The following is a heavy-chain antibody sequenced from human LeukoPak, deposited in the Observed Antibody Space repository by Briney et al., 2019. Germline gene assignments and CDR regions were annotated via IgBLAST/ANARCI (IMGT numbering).Heavy chain of an antibody. CDR1: GYSFTSYW. V-gene: IGHV5-51*01. CDR3: ARRYGSGTYLFDH. CDR2: IYPGDSDT. D-gene: IGHD3-10*01. J-gene: IGHJ4*02. Sequence: GESLKISCKGSGYSFTSYWIGWVRQMPGKGLEWMGIIYPGDSDTRYSPSFQGQVTISADKSICTAYMQLSSLKASDTAMYYCARRYGSGTYLFDHWGQGTLVTVSS.